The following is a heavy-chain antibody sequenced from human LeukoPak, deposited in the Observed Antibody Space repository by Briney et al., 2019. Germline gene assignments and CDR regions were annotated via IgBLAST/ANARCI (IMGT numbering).Heavy chain of an antibody. CDR3: VKDSPPRYSGSPPAY. D-gene: IGHD1-26*01. Sequence: GGSLRLSCAVSGFTFSSYWMSWVRQAPGKGLEWVANIDKDGGEKYYVDSVKGRFTISRDNAKNSLYLQMNGLRADDTAVYYCVKDSPPRYSGSPPAYWGQGTLVTVSS. CDR1: GFTFSSYW. V-gene: IGHV3-7*03. J-gene: IGHJ4*02. CDR2: IDKDGGEK.